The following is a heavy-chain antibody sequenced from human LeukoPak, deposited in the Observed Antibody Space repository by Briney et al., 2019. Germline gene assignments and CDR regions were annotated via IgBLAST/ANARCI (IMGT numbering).Heavy chain of an antibody. CDR2: ISWNSGSI. Sequence: GRSLRLSCAASGFTFDDYAMHWVRQAPGKGLEWVSGISWNSGSIGYADSVKGRFTISRDNAKNSLYLQMNSLRAEDTALYYCAKVMYRDGYNNPLFDYWGQGTLATVSS. V-gene: IGHV3-9*01. CDR1: GFTFDDYA. CDR3: AKVMYRDGYNNPLFDY. D-gene: IGHD5-24*01. J-gene: IGHJ4*02.